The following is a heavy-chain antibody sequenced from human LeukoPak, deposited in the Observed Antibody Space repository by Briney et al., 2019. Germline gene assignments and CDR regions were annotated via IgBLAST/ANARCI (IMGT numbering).Heavy chain of an antibody. Sequence: SETLSLTCAVSGGSISSSNWWSWVRQPPGKGLEWIGEIYHSGSTNYNPSLKSRVTISVDKSKNQFSLKLSSVTAADTAVYYCATRRTSFSGFDYWGQGTLVTVSS. D-gene: IGHD2-2*01. CDR3: ATRRTSFSGFDY. CDR1: GGSISSSNW. J-gene: IGHJ4*02. CDR2: IYHSGST. V-gene: IGHV4-4*02.